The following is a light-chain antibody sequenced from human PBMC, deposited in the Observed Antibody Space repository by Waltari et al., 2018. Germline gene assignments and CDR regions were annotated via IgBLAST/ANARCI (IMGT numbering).Light chain of an antibody. J-gene: IGKJ1*01. V-gene: IGKV1-39*01. CDR3: QQSFSSPWT. Sequence: DIQMTQSPSSLSASIGDTITVTCRASQNIRTYLNWYQQKPAKAPQLLIFGASSLPRGVPSRFTGSASGTEFTLSITKLQPDDFATYFCQQSFSSPWTFGQGTTV. CDR2: GAS. CDR1: QNIRTY.